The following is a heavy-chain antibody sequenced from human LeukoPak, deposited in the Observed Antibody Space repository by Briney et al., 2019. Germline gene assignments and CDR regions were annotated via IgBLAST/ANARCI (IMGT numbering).Heavy chain of an antibody. CDR3: ARRNRFDY. CDR1: GGPQSSCH. J-gene: IGHJ4*02. V-gene: IGHV4-59*01. Sequence: SETLSLTCSVSGGPQSSCHGRWPRQPPGKGLEWIGYIYYSGSTNYNPSLKSRVTISVDTSKNQFSLKLSSVTAADTAVYYCARRNRFDYWGQGTLVTVSS. D-gene: IGHD1-14*01. CDR2: IYYSGST.